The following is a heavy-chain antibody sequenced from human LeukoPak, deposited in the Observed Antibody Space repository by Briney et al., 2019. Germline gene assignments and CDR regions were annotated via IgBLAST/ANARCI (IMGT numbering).Heavy chain of an antibody. J-gene: IGHJ4*02. Sequence: SETLSLTCTVSGGSISSYYWSWIRQPPGKGLEWIGYIYYSGSTNYNPSLKSRGTISVDTSKNQFSLKLSSVTAADTAVYYCARGPGGDTLTGYYRAFDYWGQGTLVTVSS. CDR1: GGSISSYY. CDR2: IYYSGST. CDR3: ARGPGGDTLTGYYRAFDY. V-gene: IGHV4-59*01. D-gene: IGHD3-9*01.